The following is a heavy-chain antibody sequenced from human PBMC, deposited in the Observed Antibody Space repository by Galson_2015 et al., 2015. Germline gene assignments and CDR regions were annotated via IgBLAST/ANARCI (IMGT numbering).Heavy chain of an antibody. D-gene: IGHD3-22*01. V-gene: IGHV3-30-3*01. CDR3: ARDPLRRLNYYDLYFDY. Sequence: SLRLSCAASGFTFSSYAMHWVRQAPGKGLEWVAVISYDGSNKYYADSVKGRFTISRDNSKNTLYLQMNSLRAEDTAVYYCARDPLRRLNYYDLYFDYWGQGTLVTVSS. J-gene: IGHJ4*02. CDR1: GFTFSSYA. CDR2: ISYDGSNK.